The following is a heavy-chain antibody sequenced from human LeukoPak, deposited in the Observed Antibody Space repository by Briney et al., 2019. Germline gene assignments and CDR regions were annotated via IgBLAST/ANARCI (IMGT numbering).Heavy chain of an antibody. Sequence: PGGSLRLYCAASGFTLSSYSMNCVRQAPGKGLEWISYISSGTITMYYADSVKGRFTISRDNAKNSLYLQMNGLKADDTAVYYCARDGEFDYWGQGTLVTVSS. CDR1: GFTLSSYS. CDR3: ARDGEFDY. V-gene: IGHV3-48*01. J-gene: IGHJ4*02. CDR2: ISSGTITM.